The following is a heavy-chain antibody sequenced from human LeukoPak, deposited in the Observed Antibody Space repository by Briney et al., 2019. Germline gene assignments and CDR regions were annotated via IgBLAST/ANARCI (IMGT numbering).Heavy chain of an antibody. V-gene: IGHV4-59*08. CDR3: AGLNIYGYNYLHY. D-gene: IGHD5-18*01. CDR2: IYYSGST. J-gene: IGHJ4*02. Sequence: SETLSLTCAVSGDSISSCYWSWIRQPPGKGLEWIGYIYYSGSTNYNPSLKSRVTISVDTPKNQFSLNLTSVTAADTAVYYCAGLNIYGYNYLHYWGQGTLVTVSS. CDR1: GDSISSCY.